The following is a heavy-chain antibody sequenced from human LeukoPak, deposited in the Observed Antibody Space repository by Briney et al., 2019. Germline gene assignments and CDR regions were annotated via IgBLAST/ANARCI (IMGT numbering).Heavy chain of an antibody. Sequence: ASVKASCKASRYTFTGHYIHWVRQAPGQGLEWMGWINPNSGGTNYAQKFQGRVTMTRDTSISTAYMELSRLRSDDTAVYYCARGTGTLFDFWGQGTLVTVSS. CDR2: INPNSGGT. D-gene: IGHD3/OR15-3a*01. CDR1: RYTFTGHY. CDR3: ARGTGTLFDF. J-gene: IGHJ4*02. V-gene: IGHV1-2*02.